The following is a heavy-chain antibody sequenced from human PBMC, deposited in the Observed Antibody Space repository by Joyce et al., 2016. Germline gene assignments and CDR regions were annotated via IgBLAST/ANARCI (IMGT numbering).Heavy chain of an antibody. V-gene: IGHV3-49*03. J-gene: IGHJ6*03. CDR1: GFTFGDNA. CDR3: SRVERSGQRLYYYYMSV. D-gene: IGHD6-19*01. Sequence: AQLVEAGGTLVEPGRSLRLSCTASGFTFGDNAMIWFRQAPGKGLEWVGFARSKTYGGTTEYAASVKGRFTVSRDDSENIAYLQMNDLNTEDTAVYYCSRVERSGQRLYYYYMSVWGKGTTVTVSS. CDR2: ARSKTYGGTT.